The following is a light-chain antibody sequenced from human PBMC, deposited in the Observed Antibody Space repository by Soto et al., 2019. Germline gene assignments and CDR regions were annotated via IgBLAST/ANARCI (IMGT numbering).Light chain of an antibody. CDR1: QRRSAW. CDR2: DAS. CDR3: QQYDTYPWT. Sequence: DIQMTQSPTTLSASVGARVIITCRASQRRSAWLAWYQQKPGKAPTPLLYDASSLENGVPWRFSSSGSGTDFTLTTSRLQPDDFATYYCQQYDTYPWTFGQGTQVQIK. J-gene: IGKJ1*01. V-gene: IGKV1-5*01.